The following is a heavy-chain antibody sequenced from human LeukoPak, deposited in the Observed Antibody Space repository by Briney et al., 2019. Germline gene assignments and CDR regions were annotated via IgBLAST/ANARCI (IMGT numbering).Heavy chain of an antibody. D-gene: IGHD1-26*01. CDR1: GFTFTNYA. V-gene: IGHV3-23*01. Sequence: GSLRLSCAASGFTFTNYAMSWVRQAPGKGLEWVSAISTSGGSTYYADSVKGRFTISRDNSKNTVYLQMNSLRAEDTAVYYCAKDGGIVGAMDAFDIWGQGTMVTVSS. CDR2: ISTSGGST. J-gene: IGHJ3*02. CDR3: AKDGGIVGAMDAFDI.